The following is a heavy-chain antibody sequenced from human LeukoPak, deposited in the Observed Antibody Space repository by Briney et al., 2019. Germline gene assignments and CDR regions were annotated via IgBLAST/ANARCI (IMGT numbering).Heavy chain of an antibody. J-gene: IGHJ4*02. CDR1: CYTLTAYY. CDR3: TRDDYGDLDY. CDR2: INPNSGGR. V-gene: IGHV1-2*02. D-gene: IGHD4-17*01. Sequence: ASVKASCKASCYTLTAYYLHWVRQAPGQGLEWMGWINPNSGGRNYAQKFQGRVTMTRDTSISTAYMELTRLRSDDTAVYYCTRDDYGDLDYWGQGTLVTVSS.